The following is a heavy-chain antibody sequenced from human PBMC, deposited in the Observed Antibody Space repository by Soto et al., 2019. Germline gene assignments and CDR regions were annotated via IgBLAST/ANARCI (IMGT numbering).Heavy chain of an antibody. CDR3: ASLLRESSRSSGYYPYFDY. CDR1: GGSISSYY. D-gene: IGHD3-22*01. Sequence: SETLSLTCTVSGGSISSYYWSWIRQPPGKGLEWIGYIYYSGSTNYNPSLKSRVTISVDTSKNQFSLKLSSVTAADTAVYYCASLLRESSRSSGYYPYFDYWGQGTLVTVSS. V-gene: IGHV4-59*08. J-gene: IGHJ4*02. CDR2: IYYSGST.